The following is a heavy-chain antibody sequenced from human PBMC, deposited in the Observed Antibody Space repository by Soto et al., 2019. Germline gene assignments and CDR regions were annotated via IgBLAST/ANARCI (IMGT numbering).Heavy chain of an antibody. Sequence: EVQLVESGGGLVQPGGSLRLYCTASGFTFSSYNMNWVRQAPGKGLEWVSYITSSSRTIYYADSVKGRFTISRDNAKNSLYLQMNSLRDEDTGVYYCARDRSIAGTHDYWGQGTLVTVSS. D-gene: IGHD6-6*01. CDR3: ARDRSIAGTHDY. V-gene: IGHV3-48*02. CDR2: ITSSSRTI. CDR1: GFTFSSYN. J-gene: IGHJ4*02.